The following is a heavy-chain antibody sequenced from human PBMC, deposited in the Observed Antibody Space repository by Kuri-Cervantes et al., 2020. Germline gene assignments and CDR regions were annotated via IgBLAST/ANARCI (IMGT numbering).Heavy chain of an antibody. V-gene: IGHV3-11*01. CDR2: ISSSGSTI. CDR3: ARVWHKPNWFDP. CDR1: GFTFSDYY. D-gene: IGHD1-14*01. J-gene: IGHJ5*02. Sequence: GGSLRLSCAASGFTFSDYYMSWIRQASGKGLEWVSYISSSGSTIYYADSAKGRFTISRDNAKDSLYLQMNSLRAEDTAVYYCARVWHKPNWFDPWGQGTLVTVSS.